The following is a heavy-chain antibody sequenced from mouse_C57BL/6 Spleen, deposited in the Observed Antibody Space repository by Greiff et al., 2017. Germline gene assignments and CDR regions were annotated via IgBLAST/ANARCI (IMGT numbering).Heavy chain of an antibody. CDR1: GFSLTSYG. CDR3: ARSSMITGAMDY. J-gene: IGHJ4*01. CDR2: IWSGGST. D-gene: IGHD2-4*01. Sequence: QVQLKQSGPGLVQPSQSLSITCTVSGFSLTSYGVHWVRQSPGKGLEWLGVIWSGGSTDSNAAFISRLSISKDNSKSQVFFKMNSLQADDTAIYYCARSSMITGAMDYWGQGTSVTVSS. V-gene: IGHV2-2*01.